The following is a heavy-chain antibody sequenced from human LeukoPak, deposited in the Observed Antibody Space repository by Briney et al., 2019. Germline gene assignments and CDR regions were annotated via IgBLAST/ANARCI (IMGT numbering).Heavy chain of an antibody. CDR2: IGGGGEST. CDR1: GFTSGSYA. CDR3: AKVLSVSQDY. J-gene: IGHJ4*02. Sequence: GGSLRLSCTASGFTSGSYAMSSVRQAPGKGLEWVSTIGGGGESTYYADSAKGRFTNSRDNSKNTVYLQMNSLRAEDTAVYYCAKVLSVSQDYWGQGTLVTVFS. D-gene: IGHD5/OR15-5a*01. V-gene: IGHV3-23*01.